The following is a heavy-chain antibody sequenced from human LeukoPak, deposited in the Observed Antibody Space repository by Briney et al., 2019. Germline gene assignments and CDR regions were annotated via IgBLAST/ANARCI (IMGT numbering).Heavy chain of an antibody. J-gene: IGHJ4*02. CDR3: ARIYCSSASCYYFDY. D-gene: IGHD2-2*01. V-gene: IGHV1-2*02. CDR1: GFTFTDFY. Sequence: ASVKVSCKASGFTFTDFYMHWVRQAPGQGLEWMGWINPNRGGTNYAQKFQGRVTMTSDTSISTAYMGLSRLTSDDTAVYYCARIYCSSASCYYFDYWGQGTLVTVPS. CDR2: INPNRGGT.